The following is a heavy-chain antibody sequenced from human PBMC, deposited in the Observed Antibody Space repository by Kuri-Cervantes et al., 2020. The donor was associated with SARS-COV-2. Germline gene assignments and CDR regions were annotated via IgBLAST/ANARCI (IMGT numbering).Heavy chain of an antibody. D-gene: IGHD3-9*01. CDR3: ARDSGPLRYSYFDY. V-gene: IGHV3-48*01. Sequence: GESLKISCAASGFTFSDYSMNWVRQAPGKGLERVSYIGSSSIIIYYADSMKGRFTISRDNAKNSLSLQMNSLRAEDTAVYYCARDSGPLRYSYFDYWGLGALVTVSS. CDR1: GFTFSDYS. CDR2: IGSSSIII. J-gene: IGHJ4*02.